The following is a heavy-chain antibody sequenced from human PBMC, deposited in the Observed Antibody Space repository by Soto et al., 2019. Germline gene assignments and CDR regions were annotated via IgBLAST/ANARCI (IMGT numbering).Heavy chain of an antibody. D-gene: IGHD4-17*01. CDR3: ARGRGTTVTTFYYYGMDV. J-gene: IGHJ6*02. CDR1: GGSFSGYY. Sequence: PSETLSLTCAVYGGSFSGYYWSWIRQPPGKGLEWIGEINHSGSTNYNPSLKSRVTISVDTSKNQFSLKLSSVTAADTAVYYCARGRGTTVTTFYYYGMDVWGQGTTVTVSS. CDR2: INHSGST. V-gene: IGHV4-34*01.